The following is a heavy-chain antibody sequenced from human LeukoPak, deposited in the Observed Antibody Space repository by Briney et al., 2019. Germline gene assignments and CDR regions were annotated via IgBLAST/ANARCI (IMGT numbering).Heavy chain of an antibody. D-gene: IGHD7-27*01. CDR2: ISPSSDSI. V-gene: IGHV3-11*01. Sequence: TGGSLRLSCAVSGFTLSGHYMTWIRQAPGEGLELISYISPSSDSIYYADSVKGRFTISRDNARNLLFLQMSSLRAEDTAVYYCARGHWGLGYWGQGSLVTVSS. J-gene: IGHJ4*02. CDR1: GFTLSGHY. CDR3: ARGHWGLGY.